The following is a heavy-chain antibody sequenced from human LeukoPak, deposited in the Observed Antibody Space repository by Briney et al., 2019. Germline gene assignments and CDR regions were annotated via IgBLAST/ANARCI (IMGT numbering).Heavy chain of an antibody. Sequence: GASVKASCKASGYTFTSYGISWVRQAPGQGLEWMGWISAYNGNTNYAQKLQGRVTMTTDTSTSTAYMELRSLRSDDTAVYYCAREYCTGGVCFHYMDVWGKGTTVTVSS. V-gene: IGHV1-18*01. CDR2: ISAYNGNT. CDR3: AREYCTGGVCFHYMDV. D-gene: IGHD2-8*02. J-gene: IGHJ6*03. CDR1: GYTFTSYG.